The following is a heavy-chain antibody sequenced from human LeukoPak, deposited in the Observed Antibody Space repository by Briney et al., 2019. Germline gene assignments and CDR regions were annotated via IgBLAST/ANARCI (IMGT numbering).Heavy chain of an antibody. V-gene: IGHV4-34*01. CDR1: GGSVSGGY. J-gene: IGHJ4*02. D-gene: IGHD2-2*01. Sequence: CERLSLICALDGGSVSGGYGRWVRQPPGRGREWIREIKQSGSTNYNASLKGRVTISVDTSKNQFSLTLSYVTDAHTAVYYCARNEGRLVVSADMRRALDYWGQGTLVTVSS. CDR3: ARNEGRLVVSADMRRALDY. CDR2: IKQSGST.